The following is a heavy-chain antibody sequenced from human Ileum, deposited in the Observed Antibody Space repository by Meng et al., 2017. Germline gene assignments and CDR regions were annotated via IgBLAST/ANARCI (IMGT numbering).Heavy chain of an antibody. J-gene: IGHJ5*02. CDR3: ARGLGTWLRQGQP. D-gene: IGHD5-12*01. CDR1: VYTFTSYD. CDR2: MNPNSGNT. V-gene: IGHV1-8*01. Sequence: ASVQVSCKSSVYTFTSYDINWVRQATGQGLEWMGWMNPNSGNTGYAQKFQGRVTMTRNTSISTAYMELSSLRSEDTAVYYCARGLGTWLRQGQPWGQGTLVTVSS.